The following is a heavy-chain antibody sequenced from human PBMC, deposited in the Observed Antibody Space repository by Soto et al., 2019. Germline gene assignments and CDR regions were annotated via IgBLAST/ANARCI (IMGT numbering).Heavy chain of an antibody. CDR2: ISGSGGST. V-gene: IGHV3-23*01. D-gene: IGHD6-13*01. J-gene: IGHJ6*02. CDR3: AKGYSSSWYPPLTTGAREPWSPSPQIYYGMDV. Sequence: EVQLLESGGGLVQPGGSLRLSCAASGFTFSSYAMSWVRQAPGKGLEWVSAISGSGGSTYYADSVKGRFTISRDNSKNTLYLQMNSLRAEDTAVYYCAKGYSSSWYPPLTTGAREPWSPSPQIYYGMDVWGQGTTVTVSS. CDR1: GFTFSSYA.